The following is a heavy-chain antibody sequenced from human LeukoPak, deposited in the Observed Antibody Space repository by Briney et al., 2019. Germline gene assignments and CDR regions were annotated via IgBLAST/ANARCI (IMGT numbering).Heavy chain of an antibody. CDR2: INHSGST. V-gene: IGHV4-34*01. J-gene: IGHJ4*02. CDR1: GGSFSGYY. Sequence: SETLSLTCDVYGGSFSGYYWSWIRQPPGKGLEWIGEINHSGSTNYNPSLKSRVTISVDTSKNQFSLKLSSVTAADTAVYYCARGDFWSGVVDYWGQGTLVTVS. D-gene: IGHD3-3*01. CDR3: ARGDFWSGVVDY.